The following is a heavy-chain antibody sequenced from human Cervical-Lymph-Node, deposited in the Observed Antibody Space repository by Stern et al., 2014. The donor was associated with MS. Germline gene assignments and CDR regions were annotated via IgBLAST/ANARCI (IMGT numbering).Heavy chain of an antibody. CDR1: GDTFSTYA. D-gene: IGHD3-10*01. CDR2: ILPIFGIA. J-gene: IGHJ6*02. CDR3: ARTYYYGSGTYNYYYYHMDV. Sequence: VQLVESGAEVKKPGSSVKVSCKTSGDTFSTYAISWVRQAPGQGLEWMGGILPIFGIANYAQKFQGRVTITADRSTRTAYMELSSLRSEDTAVYYCARTYYYGSGTYNYYYYHMDVWGQGTTVTVSS. V-gene: IGHV1-69*17.